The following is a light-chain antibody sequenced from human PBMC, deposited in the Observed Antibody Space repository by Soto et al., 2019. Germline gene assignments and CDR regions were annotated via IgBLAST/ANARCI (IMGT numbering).Light chain of an antibody. CDR2: NAS. CDR1: RSLLHSNGYNY. J-gene: IGKJ4*01. CDR3: QQFSSYPLT. Sequence: DIVMTQSPLSLPVTPGEPASIYCRSGRSLLHSNGYNYVAWDQQRPGQTPSLLIYNASSRATGIPDRFGGGGSGGDFTLTIGRLEPEELAGYYCQQFSSYPLTIGGGTEVDIK. V-gene: IGKV3-20*01.